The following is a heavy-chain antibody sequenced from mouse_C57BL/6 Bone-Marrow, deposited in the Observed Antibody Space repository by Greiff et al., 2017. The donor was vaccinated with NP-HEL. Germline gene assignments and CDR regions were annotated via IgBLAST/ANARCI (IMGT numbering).Heavy chain of an antibody. CDR1: GYTFTSYW. J-gene: IGHJ1*03. CDR2: INPSNGDT. V-gene: IGHV1-53*01. D-gene: IGHD2-14*01. CDR3: GIGEGGRCDLDFDG. Sequence: QVQLQQPGTELVKPGASVKLSCKASGYTFTSYWMHWVKQRPGQGLEWIGNINPSNGDTNYNDKFKSKATLTVDKSSSTAYMQLSSLTSEDSAVYDSGIGEGGRCDLDFDGWGTGTTVTASS.